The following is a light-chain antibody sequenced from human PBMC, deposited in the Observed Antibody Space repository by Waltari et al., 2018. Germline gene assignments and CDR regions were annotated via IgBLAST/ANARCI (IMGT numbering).Light chain of an antibody. V-gene: IGKV4-1*01. J-gene: IGKJ4*01. Sequence: DIVMTQSPDSLAVSLGERATIYCKSSQSALYSTNNRDYLAWYHQKVGQPPKLLINWASTRESGVPDRFSGSGSGTDFNLTISNLQPEDVAVYYCQQYYSTPLTFGGGTKIEI. CDR2: WAS. CDR3: QQYYSTPLT. CDR1: QSALYSTNNRDY.